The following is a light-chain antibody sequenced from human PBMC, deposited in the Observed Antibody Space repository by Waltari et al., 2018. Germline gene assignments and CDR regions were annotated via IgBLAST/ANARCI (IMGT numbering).Light chain of an antibody. CDR2: AAS. CDR1: QSVGHY. V-gene: IGKV1-39*01. Sequence: DIQMTQSPASLSASVGDRVPITCRSSQSVGHYLNWYQQKPHQAPRLLIYAASTLQSGVPSRFSGSGSETHFTLTISPLQSEDFATYYCQHSSITPYTFGQGTKLEI. J-gene: IGKJ2*01. CDR3: QHSSITPYT.